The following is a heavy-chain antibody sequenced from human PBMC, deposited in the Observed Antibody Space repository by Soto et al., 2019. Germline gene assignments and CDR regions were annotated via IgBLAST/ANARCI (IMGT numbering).Heavy chain of an antibody. J-gene: IGHJ6*02. CDR1: LYTFTSYD. D-gene: IGHD3-3*01. CDR3: ARRHGYYDFRSGYYTVTRNYYYGMDV. Sequence: DSVKVSFTASLYTFTSYDINWVLQATVQVLDFIVLMNPSSGNTGYAQKFQGRVTMTRNTSISTAYMELSSLRSEDTAVYYCARRHGYYDFRSGYYTVTRNYYYGMDVWGQGTTVTVSS. V-gene: IGHV1-8*01. CDR2: MNPSSGNT.